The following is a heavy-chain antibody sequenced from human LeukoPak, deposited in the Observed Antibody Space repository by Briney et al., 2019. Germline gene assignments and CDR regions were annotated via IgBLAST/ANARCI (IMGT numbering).Heavy chain of an antibody. V-gene: IGHV1-8*01. J-gene: IGHJ4*02. CDR2: MNPNSGNT. CDR3: ARGPFYTLPLDY. CDR1: GYTFTSYD. Sequence: ASVKVSCKASGYTFTSYDINWVRRATGQGLEWMGWMNPNSGNTGYAQMFQGRVTMTRNTSISTAYMELSSLRSEDTAVYYCARGPFYTLPLDYWGQGTLVTVSS. D-gene: IGHD3-16*01.